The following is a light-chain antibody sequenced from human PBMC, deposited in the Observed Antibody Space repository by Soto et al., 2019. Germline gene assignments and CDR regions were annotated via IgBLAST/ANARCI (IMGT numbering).Light chain of an antibody. Sequence: EILLTQSPGTLSASVGDRVTITCRASQSISSWLAWYQQKPGKAPKLLIYDASSLESGVPSRFSGSGSGTEFTLTISSLQPEDFAIYYCQQYNNWPPITFGQGTRLEIK. V-gene: IGKV1-5*01. CDR3: QQYNNWPPIT. J-gene: IGKJ5*01. CDR2: DAS. CDR1: QSISSW.